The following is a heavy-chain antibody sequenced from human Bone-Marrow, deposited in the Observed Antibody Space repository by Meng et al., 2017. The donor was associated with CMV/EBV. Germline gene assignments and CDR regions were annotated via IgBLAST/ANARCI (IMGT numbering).Heavy chain of an antibody. V-gene: IGHV4-59*01. CDR2: IYYSGS. D-gene: IGHD6-19*01. CDR3: ARSGYSGGWYEIDY. Sequence: GSLRLSCTVSGDSISSYYWSWIRQPPGKGLEWIGNIYYSGSNYNPSLKSRVTISIDASKSQFSLKLTSVTAADTAFYYCARSGYSGGWYEIDYWGQGTLVTLSS. CDR1: GDSISSYY. J-gene: IGHJ4*02.